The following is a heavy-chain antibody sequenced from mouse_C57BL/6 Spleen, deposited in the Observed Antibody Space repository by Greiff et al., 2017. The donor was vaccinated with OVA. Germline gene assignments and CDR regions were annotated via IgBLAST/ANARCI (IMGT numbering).Heavy chain of an antibody. J-gene: IGHJ2*01. CDR1: GYTFTSYW. Sequence: QVQLQQPGAELVRPGSSVKLSCKASGYTFTSYWMHWVKQRPIQGLEWIGNIDPSDSETHYNQKFKDKATLTVDKSSSTAYMQLSSLTSEDSAVYYCARRITTVAIFDYWGQGTTLTVSS. V-gene: IGHV1-52*01. CDR2: IDPSDSET. D-gene: IGHD1-1*01. CDR3: ARRITTVAIFDY.